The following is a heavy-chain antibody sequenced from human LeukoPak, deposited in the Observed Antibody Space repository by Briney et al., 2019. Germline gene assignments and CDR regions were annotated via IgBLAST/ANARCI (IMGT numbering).Heavy chain of an antibody. CDR2: ISYSGTT. CDR3: ARDPSYYYDSSGYRI. D-gene: IGHD3-22*01. V-gene: IGHV4-59*01. Sequence: SETLSLTCTVSGGSISSYYWSWIRQPPDKGLEWIGFISYSGTTNYNPSLESRVTISLDTSKNQFSLKLSSVTAADTAVYYCARDPSYYYDSSGYRIWGQGTLVTVSS. J-gene: IGHJ4*02. CDR1: GGSISSYY.